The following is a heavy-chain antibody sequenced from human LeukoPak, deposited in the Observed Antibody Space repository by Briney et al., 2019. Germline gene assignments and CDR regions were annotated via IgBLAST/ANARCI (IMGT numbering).Heavy chain of an antibody. J-gene: IGHJ4*02. D-gene: IGHD5-24*01. CDR1: GGSISSSSYY. CDR3: ARRRDGYNIYFDY. CDR2: IYYSGST. Sequence: SETLSLTCTVSGGSISSSSYYWGWIRQPPGKGLEWIGSIYYSGSTYYNPSLKSRVTISVDTSKNQFSLKLSSVTAADTAVYYCARRRDGYNIYFDYWGQGTLVTVSS. V-gene: IGHV4-39*01.